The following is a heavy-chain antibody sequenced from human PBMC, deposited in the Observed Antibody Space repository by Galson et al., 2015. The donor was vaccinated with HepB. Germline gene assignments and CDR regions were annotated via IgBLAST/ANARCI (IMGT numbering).Heavy chain of an antibody. CDR3: ARDFSYYDYIWGSYRWDY. CDR2: INAGNGNT. Sequence: SCKASGYTFTSYAMHWVRQAPGQRLEWMGWINAGNGNTKYSQKFQGRVTITRDTSASTAYMELSSLRSEDTAVYYCARDFSYYDYIWGSYRWDYWGQGTLVTVSS. CDR1: GYTFTSYA. D-gene: IGHD3-16*02. V-gene: IGHV1-3*01. J-gene: IGHJ4*02.